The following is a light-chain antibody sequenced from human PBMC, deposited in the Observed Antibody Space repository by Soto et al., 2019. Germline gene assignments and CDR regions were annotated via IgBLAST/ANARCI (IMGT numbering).Light chain of an antibody. J-gene: IGKJ1*01. CDR1: QSISSS. Sequence: EIVLTQSPATLSLSPGVRATLSCRASQSISSSLAWYQQKPGQSPRLLIYLASNRAAGVPARFSGSGSGTDFTLTISDVEPEDFAVYYCHQRQSWPRTFGQGTTVDIK. CDR3: HQRQSWPRT. CDR2: LAS. V-gene: IGKV3-11*01.